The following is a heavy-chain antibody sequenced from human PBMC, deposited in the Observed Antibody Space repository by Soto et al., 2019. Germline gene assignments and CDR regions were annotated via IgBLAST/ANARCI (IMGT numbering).Heavy chain of an antibody. J-gene: IGHJ5*02. Sequence: QVPLVQSGAEVKKPGASVKVSCKASGYTFTSYDINWVRQATGQGLEWMGWMNPNSGNTGYAQKFQGRVTMTRNTSISTAYMELSSLRSEDTAVYYCARSNHPYNWFDPWGQGTLVTVSS. V-gene: IGHV1-8*01. CDR1: GYTFTSYD. CDR2: MNPNSGNT. CDR3: ARSNHPYNWFDP.